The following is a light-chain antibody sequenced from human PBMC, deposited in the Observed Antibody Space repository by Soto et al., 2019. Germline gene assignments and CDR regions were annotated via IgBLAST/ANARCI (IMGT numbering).Light chain of an antibody. CDR2: VNSDGSH. Sequence: QSVLTQSPSASASLGASVKLTCTLSSGHSSYAIAWHQQQPEKGPRYLMKVNSDGSHSKGAGIPDRFSGSSSGAERYLTISSLQSEAEADYYCQTWGTGPWVFGGGTKLTVL. V-gene: IGLV4-69*01. CDR1: SGHSSYA. CDR3: QTWGTGPWV. J-gene: IGLJ3*02.